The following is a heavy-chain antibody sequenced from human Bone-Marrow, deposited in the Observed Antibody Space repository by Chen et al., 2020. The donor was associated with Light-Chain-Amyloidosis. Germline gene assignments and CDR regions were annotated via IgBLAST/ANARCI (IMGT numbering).Heavy chain of an antibody. J-gene: IGHJ4*02. CDR2: IYPDDSDA. V-gene: IGHV5-51*01. D-gene: IGHD5-12*01. CDR3: ARRRDGYNFDY. CDR1: GYTFPNYW. Sequence: EVKKHGESLKISCKGSGYTFPNYWSGWVRQMPGKGLEWMGVIYPDDSDARYSPSFEGQVTISADKSITTAYLQWRSLKAADTAMYYCARRRDGYNFDYWGQGTLVTVSS.